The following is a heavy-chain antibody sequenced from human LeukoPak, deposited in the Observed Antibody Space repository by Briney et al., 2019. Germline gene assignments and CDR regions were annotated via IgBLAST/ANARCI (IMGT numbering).Heavy chain of an antibody. CDR2: ISSSSSYI. V-gene: IGHV3-21*01. CDR3: ASSDLYDYVWGSYRPFDY. J-gene: IGHJ4*02. CDR1: GFTFSSYS. Sequence: GGSLRLSCAASGFTFSSYSMNWVRQAPGKGLEWVSSISSSSSYIYYADSVKGRFTISRDNAKNSLYLQMNSLRAEDTAVYYCASSDLYDYVWGSYRPFDYWGQGTLVTVSS. D-gene: IGHD3-16*02.